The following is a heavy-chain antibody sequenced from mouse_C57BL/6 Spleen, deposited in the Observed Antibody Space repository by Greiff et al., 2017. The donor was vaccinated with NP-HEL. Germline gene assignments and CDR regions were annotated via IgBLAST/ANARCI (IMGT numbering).Heavy chain of an antibody. CDR2: IDPSDSYT. D-gene: IGHD2-4*01. Sequence: QVQLQQPGAELVKPGASVKLSCKASGYTFTSYWMQWVKQRPGQGLEWIGEIDPSDSYTNYNQKFKGKATLTVDTSSSTAYMQLSSLTSEDSAVYYCARFYYDYGNCDYWGQGTTLTVSS. J-gene: IGHJ2*01. CDR1: GYTFTSYW. CDR3: ARFYYDYGNCDY. V-gene: IGHV1-50*01.